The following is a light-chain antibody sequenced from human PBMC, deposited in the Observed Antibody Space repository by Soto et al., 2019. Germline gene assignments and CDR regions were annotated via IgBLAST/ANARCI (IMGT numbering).Light chain of an antibody. CDR3: QQRSNWPPWIT. J-gene: IGKJ5*01. Sequence: EIVLTQSPATLSLSPGERATLSCRASQRVSSHLAWYQQKPGQAPRLLIYDASNRATGIPARFSGSGSGTDFTLTISSLEPEDFAVYYCQQRSNWPPWITFGQGTRLENK. V-gene: IGKV3-11*01. CDR2: DAS. CDR1: QRVSSH.